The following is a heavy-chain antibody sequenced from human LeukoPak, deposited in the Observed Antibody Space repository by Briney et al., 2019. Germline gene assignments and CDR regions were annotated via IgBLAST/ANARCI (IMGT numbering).Heavy chain of an antibody. V-gene: IGHV3-23*01. CDR1: GFTFSSFA. CDR3: ANEAPYFDY. J-gene: IGHJ4*02. CDR2: ISGGGGTT. Sequence: GGSLRLSCAASGFTFSSFAMGWVRQAPGKGLEWVSIISGGGGTTYYADSVKGWFTISRDNSKDTLYMQMNSLRAEDTAVYYCANEAPYFDYWGQGTLVTVSS.